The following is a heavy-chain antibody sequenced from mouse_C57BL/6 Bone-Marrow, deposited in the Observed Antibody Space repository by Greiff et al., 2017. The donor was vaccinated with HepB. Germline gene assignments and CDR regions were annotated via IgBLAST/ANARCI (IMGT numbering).Heavy chain of an antibody. Sequence: VMLVESGPGLVQPSQSLSITCTVSGFSLTSYGVHWVRQSPGKGLEWLGVIWRGGSTDYNAALMSRRSIAKDNSKSQVFFKMNSLQADDTAIYYCAKNEGIADWGTGTTVTVSS. CDR2: IWRGGST. CDR3: AKNEGIAD. V-gene: IGHV2-5*01. CDR1: GFSLTSYG. J-gene: IGHJ1*03.